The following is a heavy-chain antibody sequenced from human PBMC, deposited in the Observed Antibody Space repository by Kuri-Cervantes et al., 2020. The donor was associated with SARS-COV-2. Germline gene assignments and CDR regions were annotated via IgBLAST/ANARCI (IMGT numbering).Heavy chain of an antibody. Sequence: GGSLRLSCAASGLILSDHYMEWVRQAPGKGLEWVSVIYSGGSTYYADSVKGRFTISRDNSKNTLYLQMNSLRAEDTAVYYCAIAAAEFFDYWGQGTLVTVSS. CDR1: GLILSDHY. V-gene: IGHV3-53*01. D-gene: IGHD6-25*01. CDR3: AIAAAEFFDY. CDR2: IYSGGST. J-gene: IGHJ4*02.